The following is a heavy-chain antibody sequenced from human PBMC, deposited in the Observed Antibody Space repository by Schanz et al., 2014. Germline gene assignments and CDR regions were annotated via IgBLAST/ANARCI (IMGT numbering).Heavy chain of an antibody. CDR1: GFTFSTYA. CDR3: ARKMKLGVYGGKGHDSLDI. D-gene: IGHD4-17*01. J-gene: IGHJ3*02. Sequence: EVKLLESGGTLVRPGGSLRLSCAASGFTFSTYAMAWVRQAPGKGLEWVANIKHDGSVKDYVDSVEGRFTISRDNAKRSLFLQMNSLRVEDTAVYYCARKMKLGVYGGKGHDSLDIWGQGTMVTVSS. V-gene: IGHV3-7*01. CDR2: IKHDGSVK.